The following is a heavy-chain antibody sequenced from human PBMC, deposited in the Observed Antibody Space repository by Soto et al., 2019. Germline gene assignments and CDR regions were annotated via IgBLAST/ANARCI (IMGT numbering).Heavy chain of an antibody. CDR3: ARGPTDYYDNSGNYFLDY. CDR1: GYTFTTYG. D-gene: IGHD3-22*01. V-gene: IGHV1-18*01. J-gene: IGHJ4*02. CDR2: ISTYNGNT. Sequence: QVQLVQSGAEVKKPGASVKVSCKAPGYTFTTYGMSWVRQAPGQGLDWMGWISTYNGNTKYAERLQGRVTMTTDTTTSTAYMELRSLRSDDTAVYYCARGPTDYYDNSGNYFLDYWGQGTLVTVSS.